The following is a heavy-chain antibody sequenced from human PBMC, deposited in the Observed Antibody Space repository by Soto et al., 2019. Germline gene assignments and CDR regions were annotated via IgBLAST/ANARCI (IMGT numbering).Heavy chain of an antibody. V-gene: IGHV1-18*01. CDR2: ISAYNGTR. D-gene: IGHD1-1*01. CDR1: GYNLMTYG. Sequence: QVQLVQSGAEVKKPGASVKVSCKASGYNLMTYGINWVRQAPGQGLEWVAWISAYNGTRYSAQNFQGRVTMTTDAHTSTAYIELRSLRSDDTAIYFCARGTYKDFWGQGTLVTVSS. CDR3: ARGTYKDF. J-gene: IGHJ4*02.